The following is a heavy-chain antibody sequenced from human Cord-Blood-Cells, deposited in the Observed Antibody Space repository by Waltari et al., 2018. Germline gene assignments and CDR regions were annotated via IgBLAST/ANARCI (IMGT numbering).Heavy chain of an antibody. CDR1: GSTFSSYT. V-gene: IGHV3-21*01. J-gene: IGHJ2*01. D-gene: IGHD3-16*01. CDR2: ISSSSSYI. CDR3: ARAGGDYWYFDL. Sequence: EVQLVESGGGLVKPGGSLRLSCAASGSTFSSYTMNWARQAPGKGLEWVSSISSSSSYIYYADSVKGRFTISRDNAKNSLYLQMNSLRAEDTAVYYCARAGGDYWYFDLWGRGTLVTVSS.